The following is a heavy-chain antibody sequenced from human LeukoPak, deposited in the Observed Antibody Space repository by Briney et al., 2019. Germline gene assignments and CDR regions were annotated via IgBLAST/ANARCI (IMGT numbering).Heavy chain of an antibody. CDR2: ISGSGGST. CDR1: GFTFSSYA. D-gene: IGHD1-1*01. V-gene: IGHV3-23*01. J-gene: IGHJ5*02. Sequence: HPGGSLRLSCAASGFTFSSYAMSWVRQAPGKGLEWVSAISGSGGSTYYADSVKGRFTISRDNSKNTLYLQMNSLRAEDTAVYYCRFPRAGTEQNNWFDPWGQGTLVTVSS. CDR3: RFPRAGTEQNNWFDP.